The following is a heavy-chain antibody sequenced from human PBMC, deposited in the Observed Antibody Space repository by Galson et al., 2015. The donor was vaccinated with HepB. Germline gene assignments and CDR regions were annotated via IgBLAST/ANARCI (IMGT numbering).Heavy chain of an antibody. D-gene: IGHD2-21*02. CDR2: IYSGGST. Sequence: SLRLSCAASGFTFSSYGMHWVRQAPGKGLEWVSVIYSGGSTYYADSVKGRFTISRDNSKNTLYLQMNSLRAEDTAVYYCARESSVTDDYGMDVWGQGTTVTVSS. J-gene: IGHJ6*02. CDR1: GFTFSSYG. V-gene: IGHV3-NL1*01. CDR3: ARESSVTDDYGMDV.